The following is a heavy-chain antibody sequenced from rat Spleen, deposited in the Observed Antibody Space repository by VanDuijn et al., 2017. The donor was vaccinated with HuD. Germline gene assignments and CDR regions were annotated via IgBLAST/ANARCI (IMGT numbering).Heavy chain of an antibody. J-gene: IGHJ1*01. CDR2: ISSDGGYP. Sequence: EVQLVESGGGLVQPGRSMKLSCAASGFTFSSFPMAWVRQAPTKGLEWVASISSDGGYPYYRDSVKGRFTISRDNAQNILYLQMDSLRSEDTATYYCARRGSYVDWYFDFWGPGTKVTVSS. CDR3: ARRGSYVDWYFDF. V-gene: IGHV5-46*01. D-gene: IGHD1-3*01. CDR1: GFTFSSFP.